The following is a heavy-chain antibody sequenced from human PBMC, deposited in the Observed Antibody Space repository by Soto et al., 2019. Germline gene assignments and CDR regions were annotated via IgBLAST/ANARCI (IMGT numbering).Heavy chain of an antibody. CDR3: ARGTWDEYSGHYYMAV. J-gene: IGHJ6*03. CDR2: TYYKSKWFI. Sequence: SETLSLTCAISGDSVSSNSAGWNWIRQTPSRGLEWLGRTYYKSKWFINYAESVKSRITINPDTSKNQFSLQLDSLTPEDTAVYYCARGTWDEYSGHYYMAVWGKGTTVTVSS. D-gene: IGHD1-26*01. CDR1: GDSVSSNSAG. V-gene: IGHV6-1*01.